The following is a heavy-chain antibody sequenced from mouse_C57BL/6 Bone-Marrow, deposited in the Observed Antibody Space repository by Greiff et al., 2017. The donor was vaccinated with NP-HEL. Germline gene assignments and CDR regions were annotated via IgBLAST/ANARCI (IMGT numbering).Heavy chain of an antibody. CDR1: GFTFSDYY. CDR3: ARASFSYEYFDV. J-gene: IGHJ1*03. Sequence: EVQLVESEGGLVQPGSSMKLSCTASGFTFSDYYMPWVRQVPEKGLEWVANINYDGSSTYYLDSLKSRFIISRDNAKNILYLQMSSLTSEDTATYYCARASFSYEYFDVWGTGTTVTVSS. CDR2: INYDGSST. V-gene: IGHV5-16*01. D-gene: IGHD2-14*01.